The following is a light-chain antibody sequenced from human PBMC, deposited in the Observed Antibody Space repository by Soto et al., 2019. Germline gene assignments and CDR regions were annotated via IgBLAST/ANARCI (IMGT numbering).Light chain of an antibody. J-gene: IGLJ2*01. CDR3: NSYAGGDSFDVI. V-gene: IGLV2-8*01. CDR2: HVT. CDR1: SSDIGHYDY. Sequence: QSALTQPASVSGSPGQSITISCTGTSSDIGHYDYVSWYQQHPGKAPKLMIYHVTYRPSGVPDRFSGSKSGNTASLTVSGLRADDEAVYYCNSYAGGDSFDVIFGGGTKLTVL.